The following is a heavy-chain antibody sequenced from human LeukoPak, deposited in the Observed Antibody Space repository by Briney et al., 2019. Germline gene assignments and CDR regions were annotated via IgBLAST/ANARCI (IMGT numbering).Heavy chain of an antibody. V-gene: IGHV3-23*01. CDR3: AKDRRIAVAGTMVDY. CDR2: ISGSGGST. Sequence: PGGSLRLSCAASGFIFSSYAMSWVRQAPGKGLEWVSAISGSGGSTYYADSVKGRFTISRDSSKNTLYLQMSSLRAEDTAVYYCAKDRRIAVAGTMVDYWGQGILVTVST. J-gene: IGHJ4*02. D-gene: IGHD6-19*01. CDR1: GFIFSSYA.